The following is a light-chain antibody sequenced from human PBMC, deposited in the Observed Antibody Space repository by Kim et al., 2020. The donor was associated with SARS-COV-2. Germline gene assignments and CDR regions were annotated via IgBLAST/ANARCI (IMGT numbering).Light chain of an antibody. CDR3: QQSYITPFT. Sequence: DIQMTQSPSTLSASVGDRVTITCRTTQSISSHLNWYQQKPGRAPNLLISAASTLQGGVPSRFSGSGSETDFTLTISSLQPEDFATYFCQQSYITPFTFGPGTKVEIK. CDR2: AAS. J-gene: IGKJ3*01. V-gene: IGKV1-39*01. CDR1: QSISSH.